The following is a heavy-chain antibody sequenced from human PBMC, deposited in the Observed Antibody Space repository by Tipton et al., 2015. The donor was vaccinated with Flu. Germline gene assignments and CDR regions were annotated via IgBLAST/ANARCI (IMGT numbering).Heavy chain of an antibody. Sequence: LSLTCAVYGGSFSGYYWSWVRQAPGKGLEWVANIREDGSEKNYVDSVKGRFTISRDNAKNSLYLQMNNLRAEDTAVYYCARYYDFWSGPTYHYYYMDVWGKGTTVTVSS. CDR1: GGSFSGYY. V-gene: IGHV3-7*01. J-gene: IGHJ6*03. CDR2: IREDGSEK. CDR3: ARYYDFWSGPTYHYYYMDV. D-gene: IGHD3-3*01.